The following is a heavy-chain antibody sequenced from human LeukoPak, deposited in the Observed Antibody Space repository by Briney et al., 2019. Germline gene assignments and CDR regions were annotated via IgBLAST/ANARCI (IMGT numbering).Heavy chain of an antibody. J-gene: IGHJ6*02. D-gene: IGHD3-10*01. CDR3: ARVNTKGSGSYCYYYGMDV. CDR2: INHSGST. CDR1: GGSFSGYY. V-gene: IGHV4-34*01. Sequence: PSETLSLTCAVYGGSFSGYYWSWIRQPPGKGLEWIGEINHSGSTNYNPSLKSRVTISVDTSKNQFSLKLSSVTAADTAVYYCARVNTKGSGSYCYYYGMDVWGQGTTVTVSS.